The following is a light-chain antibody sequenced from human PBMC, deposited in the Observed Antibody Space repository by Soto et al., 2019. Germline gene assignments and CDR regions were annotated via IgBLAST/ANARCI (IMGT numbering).Light chain of an antibody. V-gene: IGKV1-5*03. CDR3: QQYKSYPYT. CDR1: QSISSW. CDR2: KAS. Sequence: DIPMTQSPSTLSASVGDRVTITCRASQSISSWLAWYQQKPGKAPRLLIQKASSLESGVPSRFSGSGSGTEFTLTISSLQPDDFATYYCQQYKSYPYTFGQGTKLEIK. J-gene: IGKJ2*01.